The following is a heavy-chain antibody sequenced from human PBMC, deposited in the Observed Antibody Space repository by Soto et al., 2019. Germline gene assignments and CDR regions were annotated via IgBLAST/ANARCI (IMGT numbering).Heavy chain of an antibody. Sequence: QVQLVQSGAEVKQPGAAVRVSCKASGNTDTIYFIHWLRQAPGQGLEWLGWIISVSGGTNYAHKFLGRVTMTRDRSTTTAFMELRGLRSDDTAVYYCARGGSYYAHWGQGTLVTVSS. V-gene: IGHV1-2*02. D-gene: IGHD1-26*01. CDR2: IISVSGGT. CDR1: GNTDTIYF. CDR3: ARGGSYYAH. J-gene: IGHJ4*02.